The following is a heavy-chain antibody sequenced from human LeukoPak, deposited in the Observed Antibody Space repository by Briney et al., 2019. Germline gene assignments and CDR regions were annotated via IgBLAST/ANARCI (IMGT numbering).Heavy chain of an antibody. J-gene: IGHJ4*02. CDR1: GGSISSSSYY. D-gene: IGHD4-23*01. CDR2: IYYSGST. Sequence: SETLSLTCTVSGGSISSSSYYWGWIRQPPGKGLEWIGSIYYSGSTYYNPSLKSRVTISVDTSKNQFSLKLSSVTAADTAVYYCARLYPSRWGFDYWGQGTLVTVSS. CDR3: ARLYPSRWGFDY. V-gene: IGHV4-39*01.